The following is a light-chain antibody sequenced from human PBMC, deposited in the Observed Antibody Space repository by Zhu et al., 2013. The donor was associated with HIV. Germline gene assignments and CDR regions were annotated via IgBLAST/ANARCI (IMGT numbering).Light chain of an antibody. CDR2: GAS. V-gene: IGKV3-20*01. Sequence: EVVMTQSPATLSVSPGERATLSCRASQSVSSSYLAWFQQKPGQAPRLLIYGASSRATGIPDRFSGSGSGTDFTLTISRLETEDFAVYYCQQYGRSSWTFGQGTKVEIK. CDR1: QSVSSSY. J-gene: IGKJ1*01. CDR3: QQYGRSSWT.